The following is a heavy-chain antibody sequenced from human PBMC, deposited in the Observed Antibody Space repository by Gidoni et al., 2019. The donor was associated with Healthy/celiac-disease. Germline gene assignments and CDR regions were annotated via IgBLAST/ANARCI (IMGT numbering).Heavy chain of an antibody. D-gene: IGHD1-26*01. CDR1: GFTFSSYG. CDR2: IWYDGSNK. J-gene: IGHJ6*02. V-gene: IGHV3-33*01. CDR3: ARDGGTDAYDYYYGMDV. Sequence: QVQLVESGGGVVQPGRSLRLSCAASGFTFSSYGMHWVRPYPGKGLEWVAVIWYDGSNKYYADSVKGRFTISRDNSKNTLYLQMNSLRAEDTAVYYCARDGGTDAYDYYYGMDVWGQGTTVTVSS.